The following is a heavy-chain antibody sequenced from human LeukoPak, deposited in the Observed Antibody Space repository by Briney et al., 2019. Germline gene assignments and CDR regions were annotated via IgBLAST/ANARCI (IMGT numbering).Heavy chain of an antibody. CDR2: ITSSSTYI. Sequence: GGSLRLSCAASGFTFSSYIMIWVRQAPGKGLEWVSSITSSSTYIYYADSVRGRFTISRDNAKNSLDLQMNSLRVEDTAVYYCARASLLSSGSSYGGQGTLVTVSS. D-gene: IGHD6-19*01. CDR3: ARASLLSSGSSY. J-gene: IGHJ4*02. CDR1: GFTFSSYI. V-gene: IGHV3-21*01.